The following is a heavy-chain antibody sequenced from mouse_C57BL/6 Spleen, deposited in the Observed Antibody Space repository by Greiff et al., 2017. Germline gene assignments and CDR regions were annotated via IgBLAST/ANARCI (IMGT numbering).Heavy chain of an antibody. CDR1: GYSFTGYY. CDR3: ARLGGTYYFDY. Sequence: EVQLQQSGPELVKPGASVKISCKASGYSFTGYYMNWVKQSPEKSLEWIGEINPSTGGTTYNQKFKAKATLTVDKSSSTAYMQLKSLTSEDSAVYYCARLGGTYYFDYWGQGTTLTVSS. D-gene: IGHD4-1*01. J-gene: IGHJ2*01. CDR2: INPSTGGT. V-gene: IGHV1-42*01.